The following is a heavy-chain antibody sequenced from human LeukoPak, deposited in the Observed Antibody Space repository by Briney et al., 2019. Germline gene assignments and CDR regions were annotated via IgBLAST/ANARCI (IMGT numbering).Heavy chain of an antibody. CDR2: IYHSGST. J-gene: IGHJ4*02. CDR3: ARWIPLYTTGTRDY. D-gene: IGHD4-17*01. CDR1: GYSISRGYY. V-gene: IGHV4-38-2*02. Sequence: SETLSLTCTVSGYSISRGYYGGWIRQPPGKALEWIGSIYHSGSTYYNPSLKSRVTISVDTSKNQFSLKLSSVTAADTAVYYCARWIPLYTTGTRDYWGQGTLVTVSS.